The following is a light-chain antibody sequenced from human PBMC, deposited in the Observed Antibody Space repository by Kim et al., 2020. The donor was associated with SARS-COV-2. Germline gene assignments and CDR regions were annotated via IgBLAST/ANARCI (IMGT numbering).Light chain of an antibody. CDR1: QVISNY. V-gene: IGKV1-27*01. Sequence: ASVGDGVTIACRADQVISNYLAWYQRKPGRPPTLLIYDASGLQSGVPSRFSGSRSGTDFTLTISSLQPEDVGTYYCQQYDSVPWTFVQGTKVEIK. CDR3: QQYDSVPWT. CDR2: DAS. J-gene: IGKJ1*01.